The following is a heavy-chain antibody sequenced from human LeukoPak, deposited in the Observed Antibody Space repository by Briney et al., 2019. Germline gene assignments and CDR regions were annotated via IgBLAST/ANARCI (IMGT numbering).Heavy chain of an antibody. CDR2: ISGSGGTT. Sequence: PGGSLRLSCAASGFTFSTYAMSWVRQAPGKGLEWVSAISGSGGTTYYVDSVKGRFTISRDNSKNSLYLQMNSLRAEDTAVYYCARAPTYSGSYWLDYWGQGTLVTVSS. J-gene: IGHJ4*02. D-gene: IGHD1-26*01. V-gene: IGHV3-23*01. CDR1: GFTFSTYA. CDR3: ARAPTYSGSYWLDY.